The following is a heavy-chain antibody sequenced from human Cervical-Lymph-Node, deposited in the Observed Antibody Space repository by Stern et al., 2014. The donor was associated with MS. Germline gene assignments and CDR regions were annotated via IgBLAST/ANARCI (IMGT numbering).Heavy chain of an antibody. CDR2: IFYTGST. J-gene: IGHJ4*02. V-gene: IGHV4-59*01. Sequence: QLKLQESGPGLVKPSETLFLTCTVSGGSIRTDYWSWIRQPPGKGLEWIGYIFYTGSTNYNPSLKRRVTITVDSSLNQISLSLTSMTAADTAVYYCARSKTTVTPLDYRGQGTLVTVSS. CDR3: ARSKTTVTPLDY. CDR1: GGSIRTDY. D-gene: IGHD4-17*01.